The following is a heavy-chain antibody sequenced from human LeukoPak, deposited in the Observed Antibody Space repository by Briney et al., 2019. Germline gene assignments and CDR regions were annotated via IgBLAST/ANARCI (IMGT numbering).Heavy chain of an antibody. Sequence: GGSLRLSCAASGFTFSSYSMNWVRQAPGKGLEWVSSISSSSIYIYYTDSVKGRFTISRDNAKNSLYLQMNSLRAADTAVYYCARRWNARLYNWFDPWGQGTLVTVSS. V-gene: IGHV3-21*01. CDR3: ARRWNARLYNWFDP. CDR1: GFTFSSYS. D-gene: IGHD1-1*01. CDR2: ISSSSIYI. J-gene: IGHJ5*02.